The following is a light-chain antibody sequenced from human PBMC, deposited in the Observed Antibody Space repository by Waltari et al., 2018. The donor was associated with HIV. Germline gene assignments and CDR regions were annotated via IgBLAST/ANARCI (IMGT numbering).Light chain of an antibody. CDR3: QAWDGGTIV. V-gene: IGLV3-1*01. CDR1: KLGHKY. Sequence: SYELPQPPSVSVSSGQTASVPCSGVKLGHKYVSWYQQRSGQAPRLVIYQDNHRPSGIPERCSGSTSENTATLTIDETQPLDEAEYSCQAWDGGTIVFGGGTKLNVL. J-gene: IGLJ3*02. CDR2: QDN.